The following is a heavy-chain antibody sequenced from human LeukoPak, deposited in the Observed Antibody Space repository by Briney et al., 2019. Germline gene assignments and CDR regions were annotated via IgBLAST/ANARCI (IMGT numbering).Heavy chain of an antibody. CDR1: GYTFTSYY. V-gene: IGHV1-46*01. J-gene: IGHJ6*02. D-gene: IGHD5-12*01. Sequence: ASVKVSCKASGYTFTSYYMHWVRQAPGQGLEWMGIINPSGGSTSYAQKFQGRVTMTRDTSTSTVYMELSSLRSEDTAVYYCARDQESRDIVATTEPYYYGMDVWGQGTTVTVSS. CDR2: INPSGGST. CDR3: ARDQESRDIVATTEPYYYGMDV.